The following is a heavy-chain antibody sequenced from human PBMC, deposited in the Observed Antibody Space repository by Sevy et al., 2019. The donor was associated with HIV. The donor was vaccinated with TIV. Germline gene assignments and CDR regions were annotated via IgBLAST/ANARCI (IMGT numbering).Heavy chain of an antibody. CDR2: ISWNSGSI. CDR3: AKDMIPTYGSGSSPLDY. J-gene: IGHJ4*02. D-gene: IGHD3-10*01. Sequence: GGSLRLSCAASGFTFDDYAMHWVRQAPGKGLEWVSAISWNSGSIGYADSVKGRFTISRDNAKNSLYLQMNSLRAEDTALYYCAKDMIPTYGSGSSPLDYWGQGTLVTVSS. V-gene: IGHV3-9*01. CDR1: GFTFDDYA.